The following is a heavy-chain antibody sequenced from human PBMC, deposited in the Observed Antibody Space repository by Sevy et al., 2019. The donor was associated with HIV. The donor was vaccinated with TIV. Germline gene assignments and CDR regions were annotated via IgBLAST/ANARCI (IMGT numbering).Heavy chain of an antibody. CDR2: MSSGTSYT. J-gene: IGHJ4*02. CDR1: GFTFSDYY. V-gene: IGHV3-11*05. Sequence: GGSLRLSCAASGFTFSDYYMSWIRQAPGKGLEWVSYMSSGTSYTNYADSVKGRFTISRDNAKNSRYLQMNSLRAEDTAVYYGARDRRNYGGQYFDYWGQGTLVTVSS. D-gene: IGHD1-7*01. CDR3: ARDRRNYGGQYFDY.